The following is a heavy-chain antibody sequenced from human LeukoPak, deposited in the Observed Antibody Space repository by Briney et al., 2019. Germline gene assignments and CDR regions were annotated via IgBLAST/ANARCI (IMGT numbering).Heavy chain of an antibody. CDR1: GFTFGDFL. Sequence: GRSLRLFCTPSGFTFGDFLMRWVRQPPGKGREWVSFIRSKAYGGTPEYAASVKGRSTISRDDSKSIVYLQMNSLKTEDTAVYYGTRAPRPHCTRTSCPIDYWGQGTLVTVSS. V-gene: IGHV3-49*04. CDR2: IRSKAYGGTP. CDR3: TRAPRPHCTRTSCPIDY. D-gene: IGHD2-2*01. J-gene: IGHJ4*02.